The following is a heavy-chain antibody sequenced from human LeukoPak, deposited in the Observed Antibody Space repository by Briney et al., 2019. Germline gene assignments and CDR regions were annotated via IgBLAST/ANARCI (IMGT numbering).Heavy chain of an antibody. V-gene: IGHV1-18*01. J-gene: IGHJ4*02. CDR1: GYTFTSYG. CDR3: AGAPPDLEWGSSWYGDY. D-gene: IGHD6-13*01. Sequence: ASVKVSCKASGYTFTSYGISWVRQAPGQGLEWMGWISAYNGNTNYAQKLQGRVTMTTDTSTSTAYMELRSLRSDDTAVYYCAGAPPDLEWGSSWYGDYWGQGTLVTVSS. CDR2: ISAYNGNT.